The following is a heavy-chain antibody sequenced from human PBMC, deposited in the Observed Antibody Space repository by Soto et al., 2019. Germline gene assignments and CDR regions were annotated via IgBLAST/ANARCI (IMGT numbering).Heavy chain of an antibody. J-gene: IGHJ3*02. V-gene: IGHV3-53*01. D-gene: IGHD3-16*01. CDR1: GFTVSSNY. CDR3: ASSGVMTFDI. Sequence: VQLVESGGGLIQPGGSMRLSCEASGFTVSSNYMSWVRQAPGKGLEWVSGIYSGGGTYYADSVKGRFTISRDNSKNTLYLQMNSLRAEDTAVYYCASSGVMTFDIWGHGTMVTVSS. CDR2: IYSGGGT.